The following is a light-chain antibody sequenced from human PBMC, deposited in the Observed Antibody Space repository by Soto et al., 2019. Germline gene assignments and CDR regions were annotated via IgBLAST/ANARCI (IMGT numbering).Light chain of an antibody. J-gene: IGKJ5*01. CDR2: DAS. Sequence: ELVMTQSPVTLSVSPGERATLSCRASQSVSNNLAWYQQKPGQAPSLLIYDASTRATGIPARFSGSGSGTEFTLTISSLQSEDFAVYYCQQYNNWPPFTFGQGTRLEIK. V-gene: IGKV3-15*01. CDR1: QSVSNN. CDR3: QQYNNWPPFT.